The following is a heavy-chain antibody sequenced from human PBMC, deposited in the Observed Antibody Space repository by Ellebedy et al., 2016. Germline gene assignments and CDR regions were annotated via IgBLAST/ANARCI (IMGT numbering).Heavy chain of an antibody. CDR3: ATEKYSYGFGPNWFDP. D-gene: IGHD5-18*01. J-gene: IGHJ5*02. CDR2: FDPEDDKT. V-gene: IGHV1-24*01. Sequence: ASVKVSCTVSGYTLTDLSMHWVRQSPGKGLEWMGGFDPEDDKTIYAQKFQGRVTMTEDTSTDTAYMELSSLRSEDMAVYYCATEKYSYGFGPNWFDPWGQGTLVTVSS. CDR1: GYTLTDLS.